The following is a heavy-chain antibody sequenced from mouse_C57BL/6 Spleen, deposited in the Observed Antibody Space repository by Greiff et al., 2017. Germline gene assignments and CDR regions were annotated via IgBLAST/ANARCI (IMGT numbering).Heavy chain of an antibody. CDR2: IHPNSGST. V-gene: IGHV1-64*01. CDR1: GYTFTSYW. Sequence: QVQLQQPGAELVKPGASVKLSCKASGYTFTSYWMHWVKQRPGQGLEWIGMIHPNSGSTNYNEKFKSKATLTVDKSSSTAYMQLSSLTSEDSAVYYCARPSYGSSYDWYFEVWGTGTTVTVSS. J-gene: IGHJ1*03. D-gene: IGHD1-1*01. CDR3: ARPSYGSSYDWYFEV.